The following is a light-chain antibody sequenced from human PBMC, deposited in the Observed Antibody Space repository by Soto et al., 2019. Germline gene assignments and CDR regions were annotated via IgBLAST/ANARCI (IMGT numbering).Light chain of an antibody. Sequence: QAVVTQEPSLTVSPGGTVTLTCASSTGAVTSGYYPNWFQQKPGQAPRALIYSTSNQHSWTPARFSGSLLGGKAALTLSGVQPEVEAEYYCLLYYGGAVVFGGGTKVTVL. V-gene: IGLV7-43*01. CDR3: LLYYGGAVV. CDR1: TGAVTSGYY. CDR2: STS. J-gene: IGLJ2*01.